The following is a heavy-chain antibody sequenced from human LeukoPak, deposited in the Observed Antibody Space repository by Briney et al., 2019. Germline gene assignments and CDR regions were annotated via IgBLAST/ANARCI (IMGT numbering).Heavy chain of an antibody. CDR2: IYYSGST. D-gene: IGHD2-8*01. CDR1: SDSISSSY. J-gene: IGHJ4*02. Sequence: PSQTLSLTCTVSSDSISSSYWSWIRQPPGKGLEWIGYIYYSGSTNYNPSLKSRVAISVDTSKNQFSLKLNSVTAADTAVYYCARRYYTNGVYYYDYWGQGTLVTVSS. CDR3: ARRYYTNGVYYYDY. V-gene: IGHV4-59*01.